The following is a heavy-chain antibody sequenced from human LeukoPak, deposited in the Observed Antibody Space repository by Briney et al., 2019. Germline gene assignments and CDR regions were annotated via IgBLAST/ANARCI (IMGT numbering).Heavy chain of an antibody. CDR1: GFTFSSYG. V-gene: IGHV3-30*18. Sequence: GGSLRLSCAASGFTFSSYGMHWVRQAPGKGLEWVAVISYDGSNKYYADSVKGRFTISRDNSKNTLYLQMNSLRAEDTAVYYCAKGDTKAFSWGQGTLVTVSS. J-gene: IGHJ5*02. CDR2: ISYDGSNK. D-gene: IGHD2/OR15-2a*01. CDR3: AKGDTKAFS.